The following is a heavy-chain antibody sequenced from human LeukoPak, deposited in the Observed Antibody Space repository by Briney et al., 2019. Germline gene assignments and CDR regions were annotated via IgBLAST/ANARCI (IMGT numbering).Heavy chain of an antibody. V-gene: IGHV1-2*02. CDR3: ARDSPMYSSGPDY. CDR2: INPNSGGT. D-gene: IGHD6-19*01. J-gene: IGHJ4*02. CDR1: GYTFTGYY. Sequence: GASVKVSCKASGYTFTGYYMHWVRQAPGQGLEWMGWINPNSGGTNYAQKFQGRVTMTRDTSISTAYMELSRLRSDDTAVYYCARDSPMYSSGPDYWGQGTLVTVSS.